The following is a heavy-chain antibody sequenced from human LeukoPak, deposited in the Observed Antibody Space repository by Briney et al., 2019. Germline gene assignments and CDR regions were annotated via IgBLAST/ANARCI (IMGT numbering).Heavy chain of an antibody. J-gene: IGHJ4*02. Sequence: GGSLRLSCTASGFTFGDYGMSWVRQAPGKGLEWVGFIRSRAYSETTDYAASVKGRFTISRGDSKTIAYLQMNSLTTEDTAVYYCTRVVVTQRWSFDYWGQGTLVTVSS. CDR2: IRSRAYSETT. D-gene: IGHD2-15*01. V-gene: IGHV3-49*04. CDR3: TRVVVTQRWSFDY. CDR1: GFTFGDYG.